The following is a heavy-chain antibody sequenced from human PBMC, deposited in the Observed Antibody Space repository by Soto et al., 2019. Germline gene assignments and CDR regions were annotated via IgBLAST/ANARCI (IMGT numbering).Heavy chain of an antibody. CDR1: GFTFSSYA. CDR3: AKVVQAGSWRVHYFDY. CDR2: ISGSGGST. Sequence: GGSLRLSCAASGFTFSSYAMSWVRQAPGKGLEWVSAISGSGGSTYYADSVKGRFTISRDNSKNTLYLQMNSLRAEDTAVYYCAKVVQAGSWRVHYFDYWGQGTLVTVSS. V-gene: IGHV3-23*01. J-gene: IGHJ4*02. D-gene: IGHD6-13*01.